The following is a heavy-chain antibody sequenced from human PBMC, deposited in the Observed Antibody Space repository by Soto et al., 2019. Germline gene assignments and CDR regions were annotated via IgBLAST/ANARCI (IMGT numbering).Heavy chain of an antibody. CDR2: ISHDGNNK. D-gene: IGHD2-15*01. J-gene: IGHJ6*02. CDR3: ARAGCDGGTCYTLVGLRYGMDV. CDR1: GFTFSNYA. Sequence: QVQLVESGGGVVQPGRSLRLSCAASGFTFSNYAMYWVRQAPGKGLEWVAVISHDGNNKYYADSVKGRFTISRDNSKNTLYLKMNSLRAEDTAVYYCARAGCDGGTCYTLVGLRYGMDVWGQGTTVTVSS. V-gene: IGHV3-30-3*01.